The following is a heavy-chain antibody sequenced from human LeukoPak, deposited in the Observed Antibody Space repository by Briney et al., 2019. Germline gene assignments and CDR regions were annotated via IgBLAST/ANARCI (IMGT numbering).Heavy chain of an antibody. D-gene: IGHD1-26*01. Sequence: SETLSLTCAVSGGSISSGAYSWTWIRQPPGKGLEWIGYISGGGSTFYNPSLKSRVTISVDRSTNQFSLRLSSVTAADTAVYYCARGEVGATPFDYWGQGTLVTVSS. J-gene: IGHJ4*02. V-gene: IGHV4-30-2*01. CDR2: ISGGGST. CDR1: GGSISSGAYS. CDR3: ARGEVGATPFDY.